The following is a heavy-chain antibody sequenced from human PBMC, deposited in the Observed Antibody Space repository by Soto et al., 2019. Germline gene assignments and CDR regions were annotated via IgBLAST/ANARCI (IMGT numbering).Heavy chain of an antibody. V-gene: IGHV3-23*01. CDR1: GFTFSSYA. D-gene: IGHD6-19*01. J-gene: IGHJ4*02. CDR2: ISRSSGST. Sequence: GGSLRLSCAASGFTFSSYAMSWVRYGPGKGLDWLSAISRSSGSTYYADSGKGRFTISRDNSKDTLYLKMNSLRAEDTPVYYCAKRWEQWLVRGHFDYWGQGTLVTVSS. CDR3: AKRWEQWLVRGHFDY.